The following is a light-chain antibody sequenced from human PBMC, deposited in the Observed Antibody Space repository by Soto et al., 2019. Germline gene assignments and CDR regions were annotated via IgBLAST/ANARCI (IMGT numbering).Light chain of an antibody. Sequence: QSVLTQPASVSGSPGQSITISCTGTSSDVGSYNYVSWYQHHPGKAPKLMIYDVSNRPSGVSNRFSGSKSGNTASLSISGLQPEDEADYYCSSYRTSTTRQIVCGTGTKVTVL. CDR2: DVS. CDR1: SSDVGSYNY. J-gene: IGLJ1*01. CDR3: SSYRTSTTRQIV. V-gene: IGLV2-14*03.